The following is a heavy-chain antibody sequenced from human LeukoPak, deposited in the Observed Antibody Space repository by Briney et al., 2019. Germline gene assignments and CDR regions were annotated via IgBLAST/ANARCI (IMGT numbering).Heavy chain of an antibody. D-gene: IGHD2-15*01. V-gene: IGHV3-30*18. Sequence: GRSLRLSFAASGFTFSSYGMHWVRQAPGKGLEWVAVISYDGSNKYYADSVKGRFTISRDNSKNTLYLQMNSLRAEDTAVYYCAKDLQYCSGGSCYGATYYYYYGMDVWGQGTTVTVSS. CDR1: GFTFSSYG. CDR3: AKDLQYCSGGSCYGATYYYYYGMDV. CDR2: ISYDGSNK. J-gene: IGHJ6*02.